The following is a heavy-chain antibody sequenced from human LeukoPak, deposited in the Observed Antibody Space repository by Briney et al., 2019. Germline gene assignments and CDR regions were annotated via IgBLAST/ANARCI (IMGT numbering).Heavy chain of an antibody. Sequence: GGSLRLSCAASGLIFSTYAMSWVRQAPGKGLEWVSAISGSGGSTYYADSVKGRFTISRDNSKNTLYLQMNSLRAEDTAVYYCARFSTVTHYFDYWGQGTLVTVSS. CDR3: ARFSTVTHYFDY. CDR2: ISGSGGST. J-gene: IGHJ4*02. V-gene: IGHV3-23*01. D-gene: IGHD4-17*01. CDR1: GLIFSTYA.